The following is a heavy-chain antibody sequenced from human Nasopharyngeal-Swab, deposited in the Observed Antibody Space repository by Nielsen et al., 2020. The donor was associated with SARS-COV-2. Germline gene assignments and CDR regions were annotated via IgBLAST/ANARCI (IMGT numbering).Heavy chain of an antibody. V-gene: IGHV3-23*01. D-gene: IGHD3-16*01. CDR2: SHSNSLT. Sequence: VREAPGKGLEWVSGSHSNSLTEYAGCVKGRFTISRDNSKNTLHLQMNSLRAEDTAVYYCAKDLRDDAVWAFDYWGQGTVVTVSS. J-gene: IGHJ4*02. CDR3: AKDLRDDAVWAFDY.